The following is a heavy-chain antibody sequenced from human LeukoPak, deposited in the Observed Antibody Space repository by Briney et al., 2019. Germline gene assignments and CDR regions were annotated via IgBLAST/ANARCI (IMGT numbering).Heavy chain of an antibody. CDR2: ISWNSGSI. Sequence: GGSLRLSCAASGFTFDDYAMHWVRQAPGKGLEWVSGISWNSGSIGYADSVKGRFTISRDNAKNSLYLQMNSLRAEDTALYYCAKGREDGSDYWGQGTLVTVSS. D-gene: IGHD5-24*01. CDR1: GFTFDDYA. V-gene: IGHV3-9*01. CDR3: AKGREDGSDY. J-gene: IGHJ4*02.